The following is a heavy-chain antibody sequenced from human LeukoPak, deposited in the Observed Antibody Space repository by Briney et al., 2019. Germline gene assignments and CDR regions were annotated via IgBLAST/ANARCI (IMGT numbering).Heavy chain of an antibody. CDR2: INSDGSST. D-gene: IGHD3-16*01. Sequence: SGGSLRLSCAASGFTFSSYWMHWVRQAPGKGLVWVSRINSDGSSTSYADSVKGRFTISRDNAKNTLYLQMNSLRAEDTAVYYCARGGGGDAFDIWGQGTMVTVSS. CDR1: GFTFSSYW. CDR3: ARGGGGDAFDI. J-gene: IGHJ3*02. V-gene: IGHV3-74*01.